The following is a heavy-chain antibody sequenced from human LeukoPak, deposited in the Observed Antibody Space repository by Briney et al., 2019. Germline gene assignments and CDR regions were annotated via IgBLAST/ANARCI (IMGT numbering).Heavy chain of an antibody. CDR2: INHSGST. CDR1: GGSFSGYY. D-gene: IGHD6-13*01. J-gene: IGHJ5*02. V-gene: IGHV4-34*01. CDR3: ARVGYSSSSS. Sequence: SETLSLTCAVYGGSFSGYYWSWIRQPPGKGLEWIGEINHSGSTNDNPSLKCRVPISVDPSKNQFSLKLSSVTAADPAVYYCARVGYSSSSSWGQGTLVTVSS.